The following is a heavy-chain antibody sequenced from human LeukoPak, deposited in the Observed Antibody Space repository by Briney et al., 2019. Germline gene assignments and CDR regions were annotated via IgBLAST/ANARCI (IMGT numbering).Heavy chain of an antibody. CDR2: INPNSGGT. V-gene: IGHV1-2*02. CDR1: GYTFTGYY. Sequence: GASVKVSCKASGYTFTGYYIYWVRQAPGQGLEWMGWINPNSGGTNYAQKFQGRVTMTRDTSISTAYMELSRLRSDDTAVFYCARDQEHMYCGADCYSGFDYWGQGTLVTVSS. D-gene: IGHD2-21*01. J-gene: IGHJ4*02. CDR3: ARDQEHMYCGADCYSGFDY.